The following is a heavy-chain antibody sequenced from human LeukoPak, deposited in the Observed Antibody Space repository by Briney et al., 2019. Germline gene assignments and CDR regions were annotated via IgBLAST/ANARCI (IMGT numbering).Heavy chain of an antibody. CDR1: GGSISSSSYC. V-gene: IGHV4-39*01. CDR2: ICYSGST. D-gene: IGHD6-19*01. Sequence: PSETLSLTCTVSGGSISSSSYCWGWIRQPPGKGLEWIGSICYSGSTFYNPSLKSRVTLSVDTSKNQFSLKLSSVTAADTAVYYCARGKGSGWTFDYWGQGTLVTVSS. J-gene: IGHJ4*02. CDR3: ARGKGSGWTFDY.